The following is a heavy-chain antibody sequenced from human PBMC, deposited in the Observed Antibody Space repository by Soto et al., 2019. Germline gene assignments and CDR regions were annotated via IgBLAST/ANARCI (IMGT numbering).Heavy chain of an antibody. D-gene: IGHD3-22*01. CDR1: GGTFSSYA. J-gene: IGHJ5*02. V-gene: IGHV1-69*13. CDR3: ASADYYDSSGYLNWFDP. Sequence: ASVKVSCKASGGTFSSYAISWVRQAPGQGREWMGGIIPIFGTANYAQKFQGRVTSTADESTSRAYLELSSLRSEDTAVYYCASADYYDSSGYLNWFDPWGQGTLVTVSS. CDR2: IIPIFGTA.